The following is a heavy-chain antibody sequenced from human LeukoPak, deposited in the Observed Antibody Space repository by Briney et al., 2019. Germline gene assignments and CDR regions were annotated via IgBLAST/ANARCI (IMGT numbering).Heavy chain of an antibody. D-gene: IGHD3-16*02. J-gene: IGHJ3*02. CDR1: GYTFTGYY. V-gene: IGHV1-2*02. CDR3: ARPRAAIIATFHLDAFDI. CDR2: INPNSGVT. Sequence: ASVKVSCKASGYTFTGYYIHWVRQAPGQGLEWMGWINPNSGVTHYAQKFQGRVTMTRDTSISTAYMEPSRLRSDDTAVYFCARPRAAIIATFHLDAFDIWGQGTMVTVSS.